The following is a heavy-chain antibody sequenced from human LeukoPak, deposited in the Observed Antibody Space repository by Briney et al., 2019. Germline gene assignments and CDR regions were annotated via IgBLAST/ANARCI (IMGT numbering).Heavy chain of an antibody. J-gene: IGHJ6*02. CDR2: ISSSGSTI. Sequence: GGSLRLSCAASGFTFGDYYMSWIRQAPGKGLEWVSYISSSGSTIYYADSVKGRFTISRDNAKNSLYLQMNSLRAEDTAVYYCARGPPTSIAARGRPYYYYGMDVWGQGTTVTVSS. V-gene: IGHV3-11*01. CDR3: ARGPPTSIAARGRPYYYYGMDV. CDR1: GFTFGDYY. D-gene: IGHD6-6*01.